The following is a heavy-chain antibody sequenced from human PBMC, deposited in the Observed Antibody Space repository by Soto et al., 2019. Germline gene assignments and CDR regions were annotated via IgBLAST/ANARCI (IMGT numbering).Heavy chain of an antibody. Sequence: PGGSLRLSCAASGFTFSSYGMHWVRQAPGKGLEWVAVIWYDGSNKYFADSVKGRFTISRDNSQNTLYLQMNSLRAEDTAVYYCAKLGGSYPNYYFDYWGQGA. CDR1: GFTFSSYG. V-gene: IGHV3-33*06. CDR2: IWYDGSNK. D-gene: IGHD1-26*01. CDR3: AKLGGSYPNYYFDY. J-gene: IGHJ4*02.